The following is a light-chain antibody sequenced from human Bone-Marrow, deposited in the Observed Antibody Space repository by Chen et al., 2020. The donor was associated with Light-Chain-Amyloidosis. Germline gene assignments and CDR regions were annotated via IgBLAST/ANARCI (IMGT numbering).Light chain of an antibody. J-gene: IGLJ3*02. CDR3: QVWDRSSDRPV. Sequence: SYVLTQPSSVSVAPGQTATIACGGNNIGSTSVHWYQQTPGQAPLLVVYDDSDRPSGIPARLSGSNSRNTATLTISRVEAGDEADYCCQVWDRSSDRPVFGGGTKLTVL. V-gene: IGLV3-21*02. CDR2: DDS. CDR1: NIGSTS.